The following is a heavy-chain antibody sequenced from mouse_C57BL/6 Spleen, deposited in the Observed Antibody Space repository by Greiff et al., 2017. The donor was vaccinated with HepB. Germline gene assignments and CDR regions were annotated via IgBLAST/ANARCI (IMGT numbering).Heavy chain of an antibody. CDR1: GYAFSSSW. CDR2: IYPGDGDT. D-gene: IGHD1-1*01. CDR3: ASSITTVVATGYDEV. V-gene: IGHV1-82*01. J-gene: IGHJ1*03. Sequence: QVQLQQSGPELVKPGASVKISCKASGYAFSSSWMNWVKQRPGKGLEWIGRIYPGDGDTNYNGKFKGKATLTADKSSSTAYRQRSSLTSEDSAVDCSASSITTVVATGYDEVWGTRTTVTVSS.